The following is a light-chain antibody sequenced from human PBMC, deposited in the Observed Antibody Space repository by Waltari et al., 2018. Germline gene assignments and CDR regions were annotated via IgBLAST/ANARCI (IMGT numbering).Light chain of an antibody. CDR3: QNHERLPAM. V-gene: IGKV3-20*01. CDR1: QSISRY. J-gene: IGKJ1*01. CDR2: AAS. Sequence: EIVLTQSPGTLPLSPGERATLSCRASQSISRYLAWYQQKPGQAPRLLIYAASSRATGIPDRFSGSGAGTDFSLTISRLEPEDFAVYYCQNHERLPAMFGQGTKVEIK.